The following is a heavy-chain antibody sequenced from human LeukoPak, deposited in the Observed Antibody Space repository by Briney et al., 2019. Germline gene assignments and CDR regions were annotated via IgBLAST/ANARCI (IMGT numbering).Heavy chain of an antibody. V-gene: IGHV3-23*01. CDR2: ISGRGDST. D-gene: IGHD3-3*01. Sequence: GGSLRLSCVASGFTLSSYAMSWVRQAPGKGLEWVSGISGRGDSTYYADSVKGRFAISRDNSRNTVDLQMHSLRAEDTALYYCVKDWEWGFGYWGQGNLVTVSS. CDR3: VKDWEWGFGY. J-gene: IGHJ4*02. CDR1: GFTLSSYA.